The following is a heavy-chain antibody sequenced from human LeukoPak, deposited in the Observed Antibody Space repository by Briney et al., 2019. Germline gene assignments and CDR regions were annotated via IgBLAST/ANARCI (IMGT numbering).Heavy chain of an antibody. CDR2: IWYDGSNK. Sequence: GGSLRLSCAASGFTFSSYGMHWVRQAPGKGLEGVAVIWYDGSNKYYADSVKGRFTISRDNSKNTLYLQMNSLRAEDTAVYYCARSLGRSGYVDYWGQGTLVTVAS. V-gene: IGHV3-33*01. CDR3: ARSLGRSGYVDY. J-gene: IGHJ4*02. D-gene: IGHD3-3*01. CDR1: GFTFSSYG.